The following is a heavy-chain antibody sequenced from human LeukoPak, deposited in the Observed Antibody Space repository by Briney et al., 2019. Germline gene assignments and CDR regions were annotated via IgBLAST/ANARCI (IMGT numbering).Heavy chain of an antibody. D-gene: IGHD2-8*01. Sequence: GASVKVSCKASGDTFSSHDISWVRQAPGQGLEWMGRIIPLLGTANYAQKFQGRVTITADTSTSTAYMELTGLRSDDTAVYYCARSYLVFNWLDPWGQGTLVTVSS. CDR3: ARSYLVFNWLDP. CDR1: GDTFSSHD. V-gene: IGHV1-69*04. J-gene: IGHJ5*02. CDR2: IIPLLGTA.